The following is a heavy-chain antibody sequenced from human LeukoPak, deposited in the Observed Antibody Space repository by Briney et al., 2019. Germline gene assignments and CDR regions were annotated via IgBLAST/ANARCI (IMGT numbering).Heavy chain of an antibody. CDR1: GYTFTGYY. Sequence: ASVKVSCKASGYTFTGYYMHWVRQAPGQGLEWMGWINPNSGGTNYAQKFQGWVTMTRDTSISTAYMELSRLRSDDTAVYYCASGDSGYDWAHDYWGQGTLVTVSS. V-gene: IGHV1-2*04. CDR3: ASGDSGYDWAHDY. CDR2: INPNSGGT. J-gene: IGHJ4*02. D-gene: IGHD5-12*01.